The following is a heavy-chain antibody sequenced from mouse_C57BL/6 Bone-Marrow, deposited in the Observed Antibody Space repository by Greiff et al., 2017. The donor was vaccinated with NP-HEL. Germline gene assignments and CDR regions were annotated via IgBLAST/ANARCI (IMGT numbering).Heavy chain of an antibody. CDR1: GFTFSSYA. V-gene: IGHV5-4*01. Sequence: EVQWLESGGGLVKPGGSLKLSCAASGFTFSSYAMSWVRQTPEKRLEWVATISDGGSYTYYPDNVKGRFTISRDNAKNNLYLQMSHLKSEDTAMYYCARAYYDVDYAMDYWGQGTSVTVSS. CDR2: ISDGGSYT. J-gene: IGHJ4*01. D-gene: IGHD2-4*01. CDR3: ARAYYDVDYAMDY.